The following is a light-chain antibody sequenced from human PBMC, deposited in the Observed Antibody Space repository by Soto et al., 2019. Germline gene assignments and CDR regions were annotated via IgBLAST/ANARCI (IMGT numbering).Light chain of an antibody. CDR1: QSVSSSY. V-gene: IGKV3-15*01. Sequence: EIVLTQSPGTVSLSPGERATLAFRASQSVSSSYLAWYQQKPGQAPRLLMYGSSIRATGIPARFSGSGSGTEFTLTISSLQSEDFAVYYCQQHNNWPPITFGQGTRLEIK. J-gene: IGKJ5*01. CDR3: QQHNNWPPIT. CDR2: GSS.